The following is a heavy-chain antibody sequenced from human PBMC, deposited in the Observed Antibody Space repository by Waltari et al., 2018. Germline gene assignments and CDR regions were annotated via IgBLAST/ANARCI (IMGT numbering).Heavy chain of an antibody. Sequence: QLQLQESGPGLVKPSATLSLPCTVPGGSLSSSSHYWGWIRQPPGKGLEWIGSIYYSGSTYYNPSLKSRVTISVDTSKNQFSLKLSSVTAADTAVYYCARGGNPALDYWGQGTLVTVSS. D-gene: IGHD1-1*01. V-gene: IGHV4-39*07. CDR3: ARGGNPALDY. J-gene: IGHJ4*02. CDR2: IYYSGST. CDR1: GGSLSSSSHY.